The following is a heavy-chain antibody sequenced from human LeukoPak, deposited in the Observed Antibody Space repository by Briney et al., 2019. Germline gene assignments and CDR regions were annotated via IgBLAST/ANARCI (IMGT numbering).Heavy chain of an antibody. CDR3: ARAYDFWSGYYFDY. D-gene: IGHD3-3*01. CDR1: GDSINTYS. V-gene: IGHV4-59*01. J-gene: IGHJ4*02. Sequence: EPSETLSLTCTVSGDSINTYSWNWIRQSPGRGLEWIGYIYYSGGTNYNPSLKSRVVIAVDTSKKQFSLKPNSVTASDTAVYYCARAYDFWSGYYFDYWGQGTLVTVSS. CDR2: IYYSGGT.